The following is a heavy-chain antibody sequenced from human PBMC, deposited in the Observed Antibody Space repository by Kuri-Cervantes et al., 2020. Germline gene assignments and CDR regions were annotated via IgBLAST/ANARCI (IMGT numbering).Heavy chain of an antibody. CDR2: INPNSGGT. D-gene: IGHD1-1*01. Sequence: ASVKVSCKASGYTFTGYYMHWVRQAPGQGLEWMGWINPNSGGTNYAQKFQGRVTMTRDTSISTAYMELSRLRSDGTAVYYCARGDNWNDLVDWFDPWGQGTLVTVSS. CDR1: GYTFTGYY. CDR3: ARGDNWNDLVDWFDP. V-gene: IGHV1-2*02. J-gene: IGHJ5*02.